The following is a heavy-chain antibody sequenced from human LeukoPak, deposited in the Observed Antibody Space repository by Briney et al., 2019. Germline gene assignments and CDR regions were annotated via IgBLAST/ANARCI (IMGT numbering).Heavy chain of an antibody. V-gene: IGHV3-11*04. CDR2: ISSSGSTI. CDR3: ARDSSLITMMVVVIKSPDAFDI. J-gene: IGHJ3*02. CDR1: GFTFSDYY. D-gene: IGHD3-22*01. Sequence: PGGSLRLSCAASGFTFSDYYMSWIRQAPGKGLEWVSYISSSGSTIYYADSVKGRFTISRDNAKNSLYLQMNSLRAEDTAVYYGARDSSLITMMVVVIKSPDAFDIWGQGTMVTVSS.